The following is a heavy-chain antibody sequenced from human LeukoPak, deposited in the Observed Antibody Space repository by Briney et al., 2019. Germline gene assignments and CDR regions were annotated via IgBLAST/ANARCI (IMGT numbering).Heavy chain of an antibody. CDR2: IGGSGNT. CDR1: GFTFSDYY. J-gene: IGHJ4*02. Sequence: GGSLRLSCAASGFTFSDYYMSWIRQAPGKGLEWVSAIGGSGNTYYADSVKGRFTISRDNAKNTLYLQMNSLRAEDTAVYFCAKAKTAAGSDYWGQGTLVTVSS. V-gene: IGHV3-53*01. CDR3: AKAKTAAGSDY. D-gene: IGHD6-13*01.